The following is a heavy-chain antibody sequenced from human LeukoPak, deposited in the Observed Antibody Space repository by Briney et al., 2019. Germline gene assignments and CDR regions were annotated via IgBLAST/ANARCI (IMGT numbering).Heavy chain of an antibody. CDR1: GFTFSNYS. CDR2: VSAGGSSR. D-gene: IGHD6-13*01. CDR3: AKDQGAATGKRGVDC. Sequence: GGSLRLSCAASGFTFSNYSMSWVRQAPGKGLEWVSAVSAGGSSRYYVDSVKGRFTISRDNSKNTLFLQMNSLRAEDTALYYCAKDQGAATGKRGVDCWGQGTLVTVSS. V-gene: IGHV3-23*01. J-gene: IGHJ4*02.